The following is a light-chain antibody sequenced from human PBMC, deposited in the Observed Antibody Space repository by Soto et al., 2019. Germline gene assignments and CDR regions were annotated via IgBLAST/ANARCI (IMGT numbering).Light chain of an antibody. CDR2: AAS. CDR1: QSISTY. CDR3: QQSYTTPSIT. Sequence: DLKITQFPSSLSASVGDRVTITCRASQSISTYLNWYQQKVGKAPKLLIYAASSLQSGVPSRFSGSGSGTDFTLTITSLQPEDFATYYCQQSYTTPSITFGQGRRLEIK. J-gene: IGKJ5*01. V-gene: IGKV1-39*01.